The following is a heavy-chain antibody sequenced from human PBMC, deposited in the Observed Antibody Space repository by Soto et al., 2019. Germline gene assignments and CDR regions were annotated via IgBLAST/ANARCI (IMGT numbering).Heavy chain of an antibody. CDR3: ARDRGGVGLYYYYGMDV. J-gene: IGHJ6*02. D-gene: IGHD2-8*02. Sequence: ASVKVSCKASGCTFTIYYMHCVRQAPGQWLEWMGIINPSGGSTSYAQKFQGRVTMTRYTSTSTVYMELSSLRSEDTAVYYCARDRGGVGLYYYYGMDVWGQGTTVTVSS. CDR2: INPSGGST. V-gene: IGHV1-46*01. CDR1: GCTFTIYY.